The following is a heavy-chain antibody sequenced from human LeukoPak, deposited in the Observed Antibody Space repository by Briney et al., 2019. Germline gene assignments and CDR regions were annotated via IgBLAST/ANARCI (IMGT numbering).Heavy chain of an antibody. CDR3: AKDLEYYDFWSGYYVDY. V-gene: IGHV3-23*01. D-gene: IGHD3-3*01. CDR1: GGSISSSN. J-gene: IGHJ4*02. CDR2: ISGSGGST. Sequence: PSETLSLTCAVSGGSISSSNWWSWVRQAPGKGLEWVSAISGSGGSTYYADSVKGRFTISRDNSKNTLYLQMNSLRAEDTAVYYCAKDLEYYDFWSGYYVDYWGQGTLVTVSS.